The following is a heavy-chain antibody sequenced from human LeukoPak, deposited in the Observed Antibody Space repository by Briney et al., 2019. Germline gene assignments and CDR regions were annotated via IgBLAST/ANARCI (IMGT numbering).Heavy chain of an antibody. CDR1: GYTFTSYY. CDR3: ARGPLWFGDLDY. Sequence: ASVKVSCKASGYTFTSYYMHWVRQAPGQGLEWMGWMNPNSGNTGYAQKFQGRVTMTRNTSISTAYMELSSLRSEDTAVYYCARGPLWFGDLDYWGQGTLVTVSS. V-gene: IGHV1-8*02. CDR2: MNPNSGNT. D-gene: IGHD3-10*01. J-gene: IGHJ4*02.